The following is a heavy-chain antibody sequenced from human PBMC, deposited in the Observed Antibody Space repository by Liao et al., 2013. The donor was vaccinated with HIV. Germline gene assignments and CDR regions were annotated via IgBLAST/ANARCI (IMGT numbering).Heavy chain of an antibody. D-gene: IGHD2-2*01. Sequence: QLQLQESGPGLVKPSETLSLTCTVSGGSISSSSHYWGWIRQPPGKGLEWIGNIYYSGSTYYNPSLKSRVTISVDTSKNHFSLKLSSVTAADTAVYYCARGPYCSHNSCYFRRAFDKWGQGTMVIVSS. CDR1: GGSISSSSHY. V-gene: IGHV4-39*07. CDR2: IYYSGST. J-gene: IGHJ3*02. CDR3: ARGPYCSHNSCYFRRAFDK.